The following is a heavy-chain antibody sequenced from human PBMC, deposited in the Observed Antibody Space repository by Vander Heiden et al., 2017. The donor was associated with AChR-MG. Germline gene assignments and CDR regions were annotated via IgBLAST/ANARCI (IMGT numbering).Heavy chain of an antibody. CDR3: TAPLIAAAETYYYGMDV. Sequence: EVQLVESGGGLVKPGGSLRLSCAASGFTFSNAWMGWVRQDPGKGLEWVGRIKSKTDGGTTDYAAPVKGRVTISRDDSKNTLYLQMNSLKTEDTAVYYCTAPLIAAAETYYYGMDVWGQGTTVTVSS. CDR1: GFTFSNAW. D-gene: IGHD6-13*01. J-gene: IGHJ6*02. CDR2: IKSKTDGGTT. V-gene: IGHV3-15*01.